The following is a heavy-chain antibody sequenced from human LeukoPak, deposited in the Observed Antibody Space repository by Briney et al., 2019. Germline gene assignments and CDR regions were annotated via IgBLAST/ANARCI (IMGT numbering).Heavy chain of an antibody. CDR2: IRNKADGYTT. V-gene: IGHV3-72*01. Sequence: GGSLRLSCAASGFTFSPHYMDWVRQSPGQGPEWVGLIRNKADGYTTIYAASVKGRFTISRDDSKNSIYLQMGSLKTEDTAMYYCGDLGSAGTDHWGQGTLVTVPS. J-gene: IGHJ4*02. D-gene: IGHD3-10*01. CDR3: GDLGSAGTDH. CDR1: GFTFSPHY.